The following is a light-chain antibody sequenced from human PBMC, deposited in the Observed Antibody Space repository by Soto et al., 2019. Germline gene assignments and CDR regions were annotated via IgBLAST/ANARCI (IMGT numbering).Light chain of an antibody. Sequence: QTALTQPRSVSGSPGQSVTISCTGTSSDVGGYNYVSWYQQHPGKAPKLMIYDVNKRPSGVPDRFSCSKSGNTASLTISGLQAEDEADYYCCSYAGSYTFVFGTGTMLTVL. CDR3: CSYAGSYTFV. V-gene: IGLV2-11*01. CDR1: SSDVGGYNY. CDR2: DVN. J-gene: IGLJ1*01.